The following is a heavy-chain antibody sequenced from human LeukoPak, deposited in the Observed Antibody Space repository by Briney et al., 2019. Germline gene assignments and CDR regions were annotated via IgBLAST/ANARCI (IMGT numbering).Heavy chain of an antibody. V-gene: IGHV4-61*02. CDR1: GGSISSGSYY. CDR2: IYTSGST. Sequence: SETLSLTCTVSGGSISSGSYYWSWIRQPAGKELEWIGRIYTSGSTNYNPALKSRVTISVDTSKNQFSLKLSSVTAADTAVYYCARDTAVAGTVIDYWGQGTLVTVSS. CDR3: ARDTAVAGTVIDY. J-gene: IGHJ4*02. D-gene: IGHD6-19*01.